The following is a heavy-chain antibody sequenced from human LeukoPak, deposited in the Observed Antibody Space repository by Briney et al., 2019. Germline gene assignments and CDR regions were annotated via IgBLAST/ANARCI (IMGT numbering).Heavy chain of an antibody. CDR2: IYHSGST. CDR3: ARAGYCSGGSCPLLDP. Sequence: PSQTLSLTCAVSGGSISSGGYSWSWIRQPPRKGLEWIGYIYHSGSTYYNPSLKSRVTISVDRSKNQFSLKLSSVTAADTAVYYCARAGYCSGGSCPLLDPWGQGTLVTVSS. D-gene: IGHD2-15*01. V-gene: IGHV4-30-2*01. J-gene: IGHJ5*02. CDR1: GGSISSGGYS.